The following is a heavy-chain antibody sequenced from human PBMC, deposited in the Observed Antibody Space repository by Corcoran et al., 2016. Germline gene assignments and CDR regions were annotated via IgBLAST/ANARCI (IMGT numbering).Heavy chain of an antibody. CDR3: TTDHPPGTVPKPGSGYFDY. D-gene: IGHD3-10*01. CDR1: GFTFNNAW. J-gene: IGHJ4*02. V-gene: IGHV3-15*07. CDR2: IKSKKSGGTT. Sequence: EVQLVESGGDLVKPGGSLRLSCAASGFTFNNAWMNWVRQAPGKGPEWVGRIKSKKSGGTTDYAEPVKGRFTISRDDSKNTLYLQMDSLRTEETAMYYGTTDHPPGTVPKPGSGYFDYWGQGTLVTVSP.